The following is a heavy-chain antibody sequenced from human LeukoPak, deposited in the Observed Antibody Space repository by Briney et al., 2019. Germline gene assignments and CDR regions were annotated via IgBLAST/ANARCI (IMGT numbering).Heavy chain of an antibody. CDR1: GGSISSYY. D-gene: IGHD2-15*01. J-gene: IGHJ6*02. V-gene: IGHV4-59*01. CDR2: IYYSGST. Sequence: SETLSLTCTVSGGSISSYYWSWIRQPPGKGLEWIGYIYYSGSTNYNPSLKSRVTISVDTSKNQFSLKLSSVTAADTAVYYCARSSYCSGGSCYFNTVYYYYGMDVWGQGTTVTVSS. CDR3: ARSSYCSGGSCYFNTVYYYYGMDV.